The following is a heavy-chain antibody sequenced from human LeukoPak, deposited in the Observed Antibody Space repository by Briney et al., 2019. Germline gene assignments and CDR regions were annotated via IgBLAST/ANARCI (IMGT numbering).Heavy chain of an antibody. J-gene: IGHJ4*02. CDR2: INPSGGST. Sequence: ASVKVSCKASGYTFTSYYMHWVRQAPGQGLEWMGTINPSGGSTSYAQKFQGRVTMTRDTSTSTVYMELSSLRSEDTAVYYCARVGPYCSGGSCYSEFGDYFDYWGQGTLVTVSS. CDR1: GYTFTSYY. D-gene: IGHD2-15*01. CDR3: ARVGPYCSGGSCYSEFGDYFDY. V-gene: IGHV1-46*01.